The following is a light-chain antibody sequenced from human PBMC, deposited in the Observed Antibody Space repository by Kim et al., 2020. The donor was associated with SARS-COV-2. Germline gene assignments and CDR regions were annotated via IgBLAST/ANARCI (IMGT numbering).Light chain of an antibody. CDR2: EDH. J-gene: IGLJ3*02. CDR1: SGSIVSDF. CDR3: QSYDDNIWV. V-gene: IGLV6-57*01. Sequence: GKTVFISCTRSSGSIVSDFVQWFQQRPGSSPTTVIYEDHKRPSGVPDRFSGSVDSSSNSASLTISGLRAEDEADYYCQSYDDNIWVFGGGTQLTVL.